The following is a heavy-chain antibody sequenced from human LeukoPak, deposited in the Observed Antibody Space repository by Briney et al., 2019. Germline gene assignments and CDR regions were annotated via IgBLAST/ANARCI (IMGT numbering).Heavy chain of an antibody. D-gene: IGHD6-19*01. Sequence: ASVKVSRKASGYTFTSYAMHWVRQAPGQRLEWMGWINAGNGNTKYSQKFQGRVTITRDTSASTAYMELSSLRSEDTAVYYCARDRGIARYSSGWVPDYWGQGTLVTVSS. CDR1: GYTFTSYA. CDR2: INAGNGNT. CDR3: ARDRGIARYSSGWVPDY. V-gene: IGHV1-3*01. J-gene: IGHJ4*02.